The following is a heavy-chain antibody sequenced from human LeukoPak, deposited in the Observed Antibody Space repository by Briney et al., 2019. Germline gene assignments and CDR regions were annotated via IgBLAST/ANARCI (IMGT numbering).Heavy chain of an antibody. CDR2: INHTGGT. Sequence: SETLSLTCTVSGVSISSSNSYWGWIRQPPGKGLEWIGEINHTGGTNYNPSLKSRVTISVDTSKNQFSLKLSSVTAADTAVYYCARDYCTSTTCPNWFDPWGQGTLVTVSS. CDR1: GVSISSSNSY. J-gene: IGHJ5*02. D-gene: IGHD2-2*01. CDR3: ARDYCTSTTCPNWFDP. V-gene: IGHV4-39*07.